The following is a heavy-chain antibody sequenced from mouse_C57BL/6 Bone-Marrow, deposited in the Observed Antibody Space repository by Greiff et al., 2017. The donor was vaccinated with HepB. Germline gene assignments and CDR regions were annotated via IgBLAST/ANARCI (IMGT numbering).Heavy chain of an antibody. J-gene: IGHJ3*01. Sequence: EVKLMESGPGLVKPSQSLSLTCSVTGYSITSGYYWNWIRQFPGNKLEWMGYISYDGSNNYNPSLKNRISITRDTSKNQFFLKLNSVTTEDTATYYCARVYYGSSSWFAYWGQGTLVTVSA. CDR1: GYSITSGYY. V-gene: IGHV3-6*01. D-gene: IGHD1-1*01. CDR3: ARVYYGSSSWFAY. CDR2: ISYDGSN.